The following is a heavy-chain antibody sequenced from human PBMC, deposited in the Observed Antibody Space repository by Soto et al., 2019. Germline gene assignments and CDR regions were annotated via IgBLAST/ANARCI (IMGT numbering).Heavy chain of an antibody. CDR2: TSYDGSIN. CDR3: VRRSTVSYYAVDV. D-gene: IGHD4-17*01. J-gene: IGHJ6*02. Sequence: GGSLRLSCAGSGFSFGSYEMHWVRQAPGKGLEWVTFTSYDGSINYYADSVKGRLTMSRDSSKNLLYLQMNSLRTEDTAVYYCVRRSTVSYYAVDVWGQGTTVTVS. CDR1: GFSFGSYE. V-gene: IGHV3-30*04.